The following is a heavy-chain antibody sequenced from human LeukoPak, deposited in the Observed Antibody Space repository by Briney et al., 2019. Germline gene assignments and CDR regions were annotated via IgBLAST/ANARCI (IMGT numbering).Heavy chain of an antibody. CDR2: IYTSGST. CDR3: ARGRGSGWFYWYFDL. D-gene: IGHD6-19*01. V-gene: IGHV4-61*02. Sequence: SETQSLTCTVSGGPISSGSYYWSWIRQPAGKGLEWIGRIYTSGSTNYNPSLKSRVTISVDTSKNQFSLKLSSVTAADTAVYYCARGRGSGWFYWYFDLWGRGTLVTVSS. J-gene: IGHJ2*01. CDR1: GGPISSGSYY.